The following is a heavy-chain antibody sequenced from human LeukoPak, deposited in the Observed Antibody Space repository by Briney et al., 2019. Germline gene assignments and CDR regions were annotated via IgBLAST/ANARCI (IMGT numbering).Heavy chain of an antibody. CDR1: GYTFTSYG. CDR3: ARVELPYYYDSSGHQNPDY. V-gene: IGHV1-18*01. CDR2: ISAYNGNT. D-gene: IGHD3-22*01. J-gene: IGHJ4*02. Sequence: GASVKVSCKASGYTFTSYGISWVRQAPGQGLEWMGWISAYNGNTNYAQKLQGRVTMTTDTSTSTAYMELRSLRSDDTAVYYCARVELPYYYDSSGHQNPDYWGQGTLVTVSS.